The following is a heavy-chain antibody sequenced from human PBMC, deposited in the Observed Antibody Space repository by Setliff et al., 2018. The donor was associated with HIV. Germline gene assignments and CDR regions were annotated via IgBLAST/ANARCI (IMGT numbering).Heavy chain of an antibody. D-gene: IGHD6-6*01. V-gene: IGHV3-23*01. CDR2: ISGSGGNT. Sequence: PGGSLRLSCAASGFTFSSYAMSWVRQAPGKGLEWVSTISGSGGNTYYADSVKGRFTISRDNSKNTLYLQMNSLRAEDTAVYYCARDNVAVRDWYFDYWGQGTLVTVSS. CDR3: ARDNVAVRDWYFDY. CDR1: GFTFSSYA. J-gene: IGHJ4*02.